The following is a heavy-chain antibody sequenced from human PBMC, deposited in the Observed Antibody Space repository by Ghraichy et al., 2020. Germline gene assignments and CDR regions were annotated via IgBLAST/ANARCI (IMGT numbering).Heavy chain of an antibody. CDR1: GGSISSYY. V-gene: IGHV4-59*01. Sequence: SETLSLTCTVSGGSISSYYWSWIRQPPGKGLEWSWYNDYSGRTNYNTSLNSRLTISVDTSKNQFSLKLSSVTAADTAVYYCASVRITYGGYEGFFDYWGQGALVAVSS. D-gene: IGHD4-17*01. J-gene: IGHJ4*02. CDR3: ASVRITYGGYEGFFDY. CDR2: NDYSGRT.